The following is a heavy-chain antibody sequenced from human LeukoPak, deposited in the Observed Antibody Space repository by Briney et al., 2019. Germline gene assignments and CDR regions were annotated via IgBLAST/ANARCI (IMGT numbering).Heavy chain of an antibody. J-gene: IGHJ4*02. V-gene: IGHV3-64*01. Sequence: GGSLRLSCAASGFTFSSYAMHWVRQAPGKGLEYVSAISSNGGTTYYANSVKGRFTISRDNSKNTLYLQMNSLRAEDTALYYCAKENPHNDYWGQGTLVTVSS. CDR3: AKENPHNDY. CDR1: GFTFSSYA. CDR2: ISSNGGTT.